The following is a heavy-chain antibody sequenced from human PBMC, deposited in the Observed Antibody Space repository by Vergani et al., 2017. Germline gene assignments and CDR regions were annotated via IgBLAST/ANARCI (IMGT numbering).Heavy chain of an antibody. D-gene: IGHD4-17*01. Sequence: QVQLVQSGAEVKKPGSSVNVSCKASGGTFSRYAISWVRQAPGQGLAWMGGILPLFGTANYAQKFQGRVTITADESTSTAYMELSSLRSEDTAVYYCARATYGDYMYYDDYGMDVWGQGTTVTVSS. CDR2: ILPLFGTA. CDR3: ARATYGDYMYYDDYGMDV. J-gene: IGHJ6*02. V-gene: IGHV1-69*12. CDR1: GGTFSRYA.